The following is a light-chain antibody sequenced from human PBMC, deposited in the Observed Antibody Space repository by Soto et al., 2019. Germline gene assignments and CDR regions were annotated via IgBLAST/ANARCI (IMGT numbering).Light chain of an antibody. V-gene: IGKV3-20*01. CDR3: QQYGSSPGT. CDR2: GAS. J-gene: IGKJ1*01. CDR1: QSVSSSY. Sequence: EIVLTQSPGTLSLSPGERATLSCRASQSVSSSYLAWYQQKPGQAPRLLIYGASSRATGIPDRFGGSGSGTDFTLTISRLEPEDFAVYYCQQYGSSPGTLGQGTKVDIK.